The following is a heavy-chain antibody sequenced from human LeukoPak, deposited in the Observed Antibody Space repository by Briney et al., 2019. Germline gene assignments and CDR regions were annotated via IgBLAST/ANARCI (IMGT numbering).Heavy chain of an antibody. CDR2: ISSSSSYI. CDR3: ARDFRSRGRSYYYMDV. Sequence: GGSLRLSCAASGFTFSSYSMNWVRQAPGKGLEWVSSISSSSSYIYYADSVKGRFTISRDNAKNSLYLQVNSLRAEDTAVYYCARDFRSRGRSYYYMDVWGKGTTVTVSS. D-gene: IGHD3-10*01. CDR1: GFTFSSYS. V-gene: IGHV3-21*01. J-gene: IGHJ6*03.